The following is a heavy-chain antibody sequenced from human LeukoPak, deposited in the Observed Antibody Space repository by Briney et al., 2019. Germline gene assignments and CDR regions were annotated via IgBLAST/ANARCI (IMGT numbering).Heavy chain of an antibody. V-gene: IGHV4-38-2*02. J-gene: IGHJ3*02. D-gene: IGHD2-2*01. CDR2: IYHSGST. CDR1: GGSFSGYY. Sequence: SETLSLTCAVYGGSFSGYYWGWIRQPPGKGLEWIGSIYHSGSTYYNPSLKSRVTISVDTSKNQFSLKLSSVTAADTAVYYCARDHCSSTSCLDIWGQGTMVTVSS. CDR3: ARDHCSSTSCLDI.